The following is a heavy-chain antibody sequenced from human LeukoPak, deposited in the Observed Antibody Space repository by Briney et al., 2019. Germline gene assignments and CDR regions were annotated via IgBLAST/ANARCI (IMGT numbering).Heavy chain of an antibody. Sequence: SVKVSCKASGYTFTYRYLHWVRQAPGQALEWMGWITPFNGNTNYAQKFQDRVTITRDRSMSTAYMELSSLRSEDTAMYYCATADLASRGGELHYFDYWGQGTLVTVSS. V-gene: IGHV1-45*02. CDR2: ITPFNGNT. J-gene: IGHJ4*02. D-gene: IGHD1-26*01. CDR1: GYTFTYRY. CDR3: ATADLASRGGELHYFDY.